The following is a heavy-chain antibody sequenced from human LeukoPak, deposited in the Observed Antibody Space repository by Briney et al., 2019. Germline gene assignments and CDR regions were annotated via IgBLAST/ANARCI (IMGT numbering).Heavy chain of an antibody. Sequence: LGESLQISCQGSGYIFTSYWIGWVRQLPGKGLEWMGIIYPGDSDTRYSPSFQGQVTISADKYISTCSLQWSSLKAADTAMYYCARVDYDYVWGSYGGWGQGTLVTVSS. D-gene: IGHD3-16*01. CDR2: IYPGDSDT. J-gene: IGHJ4*02. CDR3: ARVDYDYVWGSYGG. CDR1: GYIFTSYW. V-gene: IGHV5-51*01.